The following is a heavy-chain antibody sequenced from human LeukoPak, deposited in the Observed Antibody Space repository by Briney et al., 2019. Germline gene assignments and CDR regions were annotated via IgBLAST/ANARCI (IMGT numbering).Heavy chain of an antibody. J-gene: IGHJ4*02. V-gene: IGHV4-59*01. D-gene: IGHD6-13*01. Sequence: PSETLSLTCTVSGVSISSYYWSWIRQPPGKGLEWIGYIYYSGSTNYNPSLKSRVTISVDTSKNQFSLKLSSVTAADTAVYYCARLNSSWFDYWGQGTLVTVSS. CDR1: GVSISSYY. CDR3: ARLNSSWFDY. CDR2: IYYSGST.